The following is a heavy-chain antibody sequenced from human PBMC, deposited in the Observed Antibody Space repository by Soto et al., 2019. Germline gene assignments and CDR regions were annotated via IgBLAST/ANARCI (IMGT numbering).Heavy chain of an antibody. CDR2: FHFSGST. CDR1: GGSINGYY. J-gene: IGHJ4*01. V-gene: IGHV4-59*01. Sequence: QVQLQESGPGLVKPSETLSLTCTVSGGSINGYYWTWLRQSPTNGLEWIGYFHFSGSTKYNPSLESRLTISADTSKNQISLTLSSVTAADTAVYYCGRASGYSYGYDDFFDNWGQGTLANVSS. D-gene: IGHD5-18*01. CDR3: GRASGYSYGYDDFFDN.